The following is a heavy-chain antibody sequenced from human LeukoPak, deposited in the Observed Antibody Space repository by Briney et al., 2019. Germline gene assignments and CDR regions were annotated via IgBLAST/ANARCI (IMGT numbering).Heavy chain of an antibody. J-gene: IGHJ4*02. CDR1: GFTFSSYE. CDR3: ARIPSGWHFDY. CDR2: ISSSGSTI. D-gene: IGHD6-19*01. Sequence: GGSLRLSCAASGFTFSSYEMNWVRQAPGKGLEWVSYISSSGSTIYYAASVKGRFTISRDNAKNSLYLQMNSLRAEDTAVYYCARIPSGWHFDYWGRGTLVTVSS. V-gene: IGHV3-48*03.